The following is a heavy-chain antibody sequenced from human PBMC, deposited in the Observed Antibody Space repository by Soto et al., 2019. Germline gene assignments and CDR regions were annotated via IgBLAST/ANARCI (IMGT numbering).Heavy chain of an antibody. D-gene: IGHD5-12*01. J-gene: IGHJ4*02. CDR3: AAGGGLPRYC. CDR2: IYHSGST. CDR1: GGSISSGGYS. Sequence: QLQLQESGSGLVKPSQTLSLTCAVSGGSISSGGYSWSWIRQPPGKGLEWIGYIYHSGSTYYNPALKRRVTISVDRAKHQFSLKLSSVTAADTAVYYCAAGGGLPRYCWGQGTLVTVSS. V-gene: IGHV4-30-2*01.